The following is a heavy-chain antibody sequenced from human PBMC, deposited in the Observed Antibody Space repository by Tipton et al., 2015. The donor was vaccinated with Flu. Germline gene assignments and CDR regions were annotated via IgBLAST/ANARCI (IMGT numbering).Heavy chain of an antibody. J-gene: IGHJ4*02. V-gene: IGHV4-39*07. D-gene: IGHD1-26*01. CDR3: ACRGSCYH. CDR2: IYYSGST. Sequence: TLSLTCTVSGGSISSSSYYWGWIRQPPGKGLEWIGTIYYSGSTYYNPSLKSRVTMSVDTSKNQFSLKLSSVTAADTAVYYCACRGSCYHWGRGTLVTVSS. CDR1: GGSISSSSYY.